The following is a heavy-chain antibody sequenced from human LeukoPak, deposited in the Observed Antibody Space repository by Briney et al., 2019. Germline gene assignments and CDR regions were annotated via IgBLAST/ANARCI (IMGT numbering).Heavy chain of an antibody. CDR1: RFTFSSYS. V-gene: IGHV3-21*01. J-gene: IGHJ6*03. D-gene: IGHD2-21*02. CDR3: AKGTSAIRFYYYMDV. CDR2: ISSSSSYI. Sequence: GGSLRLSCAASRFTFSSYSMSWVRQAPGKGLEWVSFISSSSSYIYYADSVKGRFTISRDNAKNSLYLQMNSLRAEDTAVYYCAKGTSAIRFYYYMDVWGKGTTVTVSS.